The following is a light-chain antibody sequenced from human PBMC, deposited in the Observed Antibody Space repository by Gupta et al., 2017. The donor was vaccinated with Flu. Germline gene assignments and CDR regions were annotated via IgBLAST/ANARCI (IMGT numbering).Light chain of an antibody. V-gene: IGKV3-20*01. CDR1: Y. CDR2: VAS. J-gene: IGKJ1*01. CDR3: QQDGSSPLWT. Sequence: YGAWSKQKPVQAPRLLIYVASSSYTGIADRFRGGGSGKYLSLTISRREQEDFAVYYYQQDGSSPLWTFGQGTKVEIK.